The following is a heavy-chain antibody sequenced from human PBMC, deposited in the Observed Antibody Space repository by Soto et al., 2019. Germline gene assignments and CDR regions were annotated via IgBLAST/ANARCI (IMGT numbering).Heavy chain of an antibody. CDR3: ARDYDSSGDY. Sequence: QLQLQESGPGLVKPSETLSLTCTFSGGSISTSSYFWGWIRQPPGKGLEWIGSIYYSGSTYYNPSLKSRVTLSVDTSKTQLSLKLSSVTAADTAVYYCARDYDSSGDYWGQGTLVTVSS. V-gene: IGHV4-39*01. CDR2: IYYSGST. CDR1: GGSISTSSYF. D-gene: IGHD3-22*01. J-gene: IGHJ4*02.